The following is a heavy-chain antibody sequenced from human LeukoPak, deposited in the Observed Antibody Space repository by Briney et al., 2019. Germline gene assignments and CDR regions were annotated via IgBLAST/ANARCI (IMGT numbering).Heavy chain of an antibody. D-gene: IGHD6-19*01. CDR3: ARPKGFSSGWPVGYFDY. CDR1: GFTFSSYS. CDR2: ISSSSSYI. V-gene: IGHV3-21*01. Sequence: NPGGSLRLSCAASGFTFSSYSMNWVRQAPGKGLEWVSSISSSSSYIYYADSVKGRFTISRDNAKNSLYLQMNSLRAEDTAVYYCARPKGFSSGWPVGYFDYWGQGTLVTVSS. J-gene: IGHJ4*02.